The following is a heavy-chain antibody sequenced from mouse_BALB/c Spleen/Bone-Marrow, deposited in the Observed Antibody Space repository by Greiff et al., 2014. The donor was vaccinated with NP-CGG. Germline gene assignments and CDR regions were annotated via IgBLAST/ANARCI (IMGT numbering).Heavy chain of an antibody. CDR3: ARSYGNWYFDV. J-gene: IGHJ1*01. Sequence: VQLQQSGPELAKPGASVKISCKASGYTFTDYNMHWVKQSHGKSLEWIGYIYPYNGGTGYNQKFKSKATLTVDNSSSTAYMELRSLTSEDSAVYYCARSYGNWYFDVWGAGTTVTVSS. CDR2: IYPYNGGT. D-gene: IGHD2-10*02. V-gene: IGHV1S29*02. CDR1: GYTFTDYN.